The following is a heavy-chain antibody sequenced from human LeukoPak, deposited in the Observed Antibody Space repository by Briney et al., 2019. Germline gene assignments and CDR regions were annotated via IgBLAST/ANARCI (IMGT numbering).Heavy chain of an antibody. V-gene: IGHV3-23*01. CDR1: GITFSNYA. Sequence: GGSLRLSCVASGITFSNYAVSWVRQAPEKGLDWFSVISGSAHKIRYADSVKGRFTISRDNSENIVYLQMNNLRVEDTAVYYCAGRVTGYSSGYVHWGQGTLVTVSS. J-gene: IGHJ4*02. CDR3: AGRVTGYSSGYVH. D-gene: IGHD5-18*01. CDR2: ISGSAHKI.